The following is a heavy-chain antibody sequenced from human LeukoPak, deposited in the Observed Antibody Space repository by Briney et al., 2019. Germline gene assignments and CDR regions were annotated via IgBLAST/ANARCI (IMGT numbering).Heavy chain of an antibody. Sequence: ASVKVSCKPSGYTFTRYGISRVRQAPGQRLEWMGWISVYNVNTNYAQKLQARVTMSTDTSTSTAYVVLGSLRSDDTAVYYCARVKVYQLLVTANWFDPWGQGTRVTVSS. CDR1: GYTFTRYG. J-gene: IGHJ5*02. D-gene: IGHD2-2*01. V-gene: IGHV1-18*04. CDR2: ISVYNVNT. CDR3: ARVKVYQLLVTANWFDP.